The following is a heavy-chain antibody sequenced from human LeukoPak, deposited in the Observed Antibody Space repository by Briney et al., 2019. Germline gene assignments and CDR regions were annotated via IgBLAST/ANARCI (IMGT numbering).Heavy chain of an antibody. V-gene: IGHV3-48*01. J-gene: IGHJ4*02. CDR2: ISASSATI. D-gene: IGHD7-27*01. CDR3: ARDLNWGLDY. Sequence: GGSLRLSCAASGFTFSDYSVNWVRQAPGKGLEWISYISASSATIHYTDSVKGRFSISRDNAKNSLYLQVNSLRAEDTAVYYCARDLNWGLDYWGQGTLVTVSS. CDR1: GFTFSDYS.